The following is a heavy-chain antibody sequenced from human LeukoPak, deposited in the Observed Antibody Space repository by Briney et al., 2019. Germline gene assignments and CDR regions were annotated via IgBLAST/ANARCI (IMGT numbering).Heavy chain of an antibody. Sequence: PSETLSLTCTVSGGALSGYYWSWLRQTPGKGLEWIGYIFYSRTTNYNPSLKSRVTISMDTSKKRFSLKLSSVTAADTAVYYCARTNPIDETAFDIWGQGTMVTVSS. CDR3: ARTNPIDETAFDI. CDR1: GGALSGYY. J-gene: IGHJ3*02. V-gene: IGHV4-59*01. D-gene: IGHD1-14*01. CDR2: IFYSRTT.